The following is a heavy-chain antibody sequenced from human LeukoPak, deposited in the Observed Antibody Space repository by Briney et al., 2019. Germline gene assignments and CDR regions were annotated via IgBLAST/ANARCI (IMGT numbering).Heavy chain of an antibody. V-gene: IGHV4-59*08. D-gene: IGHD6-13*01. J-gene: IGHJ5*02. CDR2: IYYSGST. Sequence: PSETLSLTCTVSGGSISSYYWSWIRQPPGKGLEWIGYIYYSGSTNYNPSLKSRVTISVDTSKNQFSLKLSSVTAADTAVYYCARQLSSSWPAGWFDPWGQGTLVTVSS. CDR3: ARQLSSSWPAGWFDP. CDR1: GGSISSYY.